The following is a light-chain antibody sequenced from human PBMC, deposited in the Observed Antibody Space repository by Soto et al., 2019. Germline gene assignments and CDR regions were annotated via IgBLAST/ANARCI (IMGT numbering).Light chain of an antibody. V-gene: IGLV2-8*01. J-gene: IGLJ2*01. Sequence: QSALTQPPSASGSPGQSVTISCTGTSSDVGGYNYVSWYQQHPGKAPKLLMFRVTERPSGVPDRFSGSKSGNTASLTVSGLQADDEADYYCCAYAGINTVIFGGGTKLTVL. CDR1: SSDVGGYNY. CDR2: RVT. CDR3: CAYAGINTVI.